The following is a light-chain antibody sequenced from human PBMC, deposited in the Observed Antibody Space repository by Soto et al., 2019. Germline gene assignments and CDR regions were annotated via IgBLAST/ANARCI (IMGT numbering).Light chain of an antibody. Sequence: DIQMTQSPSTLSASVGDRVTITCRASQSISTWLAWYQQEPGKAPKLLIHKASSLQSGVPSRFSGSGSGTDFTLTISSLHPDDFATYYCQQYNSYSPTVGQGPKV. CDR1: QSISTW. J-gene: IGKJ1*01. CDR3: QQYNSYSPT. V-gene: IGKV1-5*03. CDR2: KAS.